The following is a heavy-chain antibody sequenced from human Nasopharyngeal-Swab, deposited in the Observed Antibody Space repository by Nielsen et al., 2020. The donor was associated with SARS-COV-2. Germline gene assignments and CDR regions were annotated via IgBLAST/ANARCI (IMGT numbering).Heavy chain of an antibody. J-gene: IGHJ5*02. Sequence: SETLSLTCSVSGASLSSVQWWSWVRQSPGKGLEWIGEIYRSGSGNYNPSLKSRVTLSVDKSKNQFSLKLSSVTAADTAVYYCARDGGGYTGWFDPWGQGTLVTVSS. CDR3: ARDGGGYTGWFDP. V-gene: IGHV4-4*02. CDR1: GASLSSVQW. D-gene: IGHD5-18*01. CDR2: IYRSGSG.